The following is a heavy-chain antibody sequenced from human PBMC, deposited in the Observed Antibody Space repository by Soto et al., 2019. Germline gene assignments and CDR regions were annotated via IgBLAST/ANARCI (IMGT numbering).Heavy chain of an antibody. CDR1: GYTFTSYD. CDR2: MNPKSGNT. D-gene: IGHD5-12*01. Sequence: QVQLVQSGAEVKKPGASVKVSCKASGYTFTSYDINWVRQATGQGREWMGWMNPKSGNTGYAQKFQGRVTMTRNTSISTAYMELSSLRSEDTAVYYCARGYMDINYYYYYYLDVWGKGTTVTVSS. CDR3: ARGYMDINYYYYYYLDV. J-gene: IGHJ6*03. V-gene: IGHV1-8*01.